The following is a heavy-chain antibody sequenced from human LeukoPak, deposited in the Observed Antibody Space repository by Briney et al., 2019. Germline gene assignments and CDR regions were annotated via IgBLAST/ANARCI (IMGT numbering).Heavy chain of an antibody. V-gene: IGHV3-73*01. CDR3: TPSLYDILTGSDY. CDR2: IRSKANSYAT. Sequence: PGGSLKLSCAASGFTFSGSAMHWVRQAPGKGLEGVGRIRSKANSYATAYAASVKGRFTISRDESKNTPYLRMNSLKTEDTAVYYCTPSLYDILTGSDYWGQGTLVTVSS. D-gene: IGHD3-9*01. CDR1: GFTFSGSA. J-gene: IGHJ4*02.